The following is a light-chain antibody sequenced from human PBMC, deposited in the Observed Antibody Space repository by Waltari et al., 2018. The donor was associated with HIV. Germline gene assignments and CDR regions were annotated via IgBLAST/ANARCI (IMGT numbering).Light chain of an antibody. J-gene: IGLJ3*02. Sequence: QSVLTQPPSLSAAPGQRVTISCSGRCPNPQKHYVSWYQQLPGTAPKLLIYENDKRPSGIPDRFSGSQSGTSATLGITGLQTGDEADYYCGTWDTSLSVGVFGGGTKLTVL. CDR2: END. V-gene: IGLV1-51*02. CDR1: CPNPQKHY. CDR3: GTWDTSLSVGV.